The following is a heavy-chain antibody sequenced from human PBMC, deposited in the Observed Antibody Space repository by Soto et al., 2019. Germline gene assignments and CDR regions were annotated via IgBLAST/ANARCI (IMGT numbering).Heavy chain of an antibody. CDR1: GGSISSYY. V-gene: IGHV4-59*01. CDR2: IYYSGST. CDR3: ARDLMVRGVITTDYYYYGMDV. D-gene: IGHD3-10*01. J-gene: IGHJ6*02. Sequence: SETLSLTCTVSGGSISSYYWSWIRQPPGKGLEWIGYIYYSGSTNYNPSLKSRVTISVDTSKNQFSLKLSSVTAADTAVYYCARDLMVRGVITTDYYYYGMDVWGQGTTVTVS.